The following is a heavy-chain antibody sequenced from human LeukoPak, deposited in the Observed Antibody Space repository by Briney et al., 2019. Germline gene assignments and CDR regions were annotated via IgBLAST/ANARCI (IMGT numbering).Heavy chain of an antibody. D-gene: IGHD6-13*01. J-gene: IGHJ4*02. V-gene: IGHV3-21*01. CDR2: ISSSSSYI. CDR3: ARAPAWYSSSWYYFDY. Sequence: GGSLRLSCAASGFTFRTYSMHWVRQAPGKGLEWVSSISSSSSYIYYADSVKGRFTISRDNAKNSLYLQMNSLRAEDTAVYYCARAPAWYSSSWYYFDYWGQGTLVTVSS. CDR1: GFTFRTYS.